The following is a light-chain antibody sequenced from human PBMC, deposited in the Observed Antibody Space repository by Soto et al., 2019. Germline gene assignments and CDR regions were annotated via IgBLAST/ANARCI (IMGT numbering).Light chain of an antibody. Sequence: EIVLTQSPDTVSLSPGERATLSCRASQSVGSRWLAWYQQRPGQAPRVVIYGGPYRATGIPDRFSGSGSGTDFTLTISRLEPEDFAVYYCQQYSSSRTFGQGTKVEMK. CDR2: GGP. J-gene: IGKJ1*01. CDR1: QSVGSRW. V-gene: IGKV3-20*01. CDR3: QQYSSSRT.